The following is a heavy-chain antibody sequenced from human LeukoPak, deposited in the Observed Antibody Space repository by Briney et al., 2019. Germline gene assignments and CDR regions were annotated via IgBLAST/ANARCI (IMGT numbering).Heavy chain of an antibody. J-gene: IGHJ4*02. CDR1: GDSISTYY. CDR3: ARSYGSGNYFDY. V-gene: IGHV4-59*01. D-gene: IGHD3-10*01. CDR2: IYYSGSA. Sequence: PSETLSLTCTVSGDSISTYYWSWIRQPPGKGLEWIGYIYYSGSAKYNPSLKSRVTISVDTSKNQFSLKLSSVTEADTAVYYCARSYGSGNYFDYWGQGTLVTVSS.